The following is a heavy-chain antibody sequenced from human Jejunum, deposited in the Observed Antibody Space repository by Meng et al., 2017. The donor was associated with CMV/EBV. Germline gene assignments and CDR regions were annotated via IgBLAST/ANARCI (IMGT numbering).Heavy chain of an antibody. D-gene: IGHD1-26*01. J-gene: IGHJ4*02. Sequence: QVRLQARGPGLVKPSETLSLTCSVSGGSISNHYWSWIRQPAGKGLEWIGRIYFGGSTNYNPSLKSRVTMSVEMSKNQFSLKLSSVTAADTAVYYCTRDNLSGSYYFDYWGQGTLVTVSS. CDR3: TRDNLSGSYYFDY. V-gene: IGHV4-4*07. CDR1: GGSISNHY. CDR2: IYFGGST.